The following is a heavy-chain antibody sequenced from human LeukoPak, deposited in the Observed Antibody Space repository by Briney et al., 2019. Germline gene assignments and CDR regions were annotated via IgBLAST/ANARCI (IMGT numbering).Heavy chain of an antibody. D-gene: IGHD3-3*01. CDR1: GYSFTSYW. CDR2: IYPGDSDT. V-gene: IGHV5-51*01. J-gene: IGHJ4*02. CDR3: ARRHYDFWSGYYSELDY. Sequence: GESLKISCKGSGYSFTSYWIGWVRQMPGKGLEWMGIIYPGDSDTRYSPSFQGQVTISADKSISTAYLQWSSLKASDTAMYYCARRHYDFWSGYYSELDYWGQGTLVTVPS.